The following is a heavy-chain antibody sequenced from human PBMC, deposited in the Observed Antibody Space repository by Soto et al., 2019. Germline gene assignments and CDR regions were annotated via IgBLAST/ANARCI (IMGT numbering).Heavy chain of an antibody. CDR2: INHSGST. D-gene: IGHD5-12*01. J-gene: IGHJ6*02. CDR1: GGSFSGYY. CDR3: ARVWKRGYSGYDYPYYYYGMDV. V-gene: IGHV4-34*01. Sequence: SETLSLTCAVYGGSFSGYYWSWIRQPPGKGLEWIGEINHSGSTNYSPSLKSRVTISVDTSKNQFSLKLSSVTAADTAVYCCARVWKRGYSGYDYPYYYYGMDVWGQGTTVTVSS.